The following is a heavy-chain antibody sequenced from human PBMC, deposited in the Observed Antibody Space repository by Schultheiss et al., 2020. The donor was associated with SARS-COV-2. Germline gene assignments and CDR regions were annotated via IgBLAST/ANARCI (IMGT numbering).Heavy chain of an antibody. CDR2: ISAYNGNT. V-gene: IGHV1-18*01. Sequence: ASVKVSCKASGYTFTSYGISWVRQAPGQGLEWMGWISAYNGNTNYAQKLQGRVTMTTDTSTSTAYMELRSLRSDDTAVYYCARERVGWGMVRGVILYYFDYWGQGTLVTVSS. CDR3: ARERVGWGMVRGVILYYFDY. J-gene: IGHJ4*02. CDR1: GYTFTSYG. D-gene: IGHD3-10*01.